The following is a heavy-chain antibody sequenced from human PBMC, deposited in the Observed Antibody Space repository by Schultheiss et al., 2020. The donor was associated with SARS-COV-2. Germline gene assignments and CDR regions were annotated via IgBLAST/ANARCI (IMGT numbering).Heavy chain of an antibody. J-gene: IGHJ5*02. Sequence: SETLSLTCSVSGDSIRSYYWSWIRQPPGKGLEWIGYIYHSGSTNYNPSLKSRVTISVDTSKNQFSLKLNSVTAADTAVYYCARGAYNDFWSGYFHWFDPWGQGILVTVSS. V-gene: IGHV4-59*01. CDR2: IYHSGST. CDR1: GDSIRSYY. D-gene: IGHD3-3*01. CDR3: ARGAYNDFWSGYFHWFDP.